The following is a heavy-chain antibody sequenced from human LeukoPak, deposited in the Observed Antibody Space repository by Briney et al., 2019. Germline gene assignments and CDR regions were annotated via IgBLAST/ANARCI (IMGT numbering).Heavy chain of an antibody. CDR1: GLTFSNYA. CDR2: VTGSGGDT. Sequence: PGGSLRLSCAASGLTFSNYAMSWVRQTPGKGLECVSVVTGSGGDTYYTGSVNGRFTISRDNSKNTLYLQMNSLRAEDTAVYYCARDLGYIVVVSDAFDIWGQGTMVTVSS. V-gene: IGHV3-23*01. D-gene: IGHD2-2*01. J-gene: IGHJ3*02. CDR3: ARDLGYIVVVSDAFDI.